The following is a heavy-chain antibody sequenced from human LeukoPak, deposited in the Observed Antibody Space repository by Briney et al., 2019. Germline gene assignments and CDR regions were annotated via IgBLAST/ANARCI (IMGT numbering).Heavy chain of an antibody. J-gene: IGHJ4*02. V-gene: IGHV3-30*03. CDR1: GFTFSSYG. CDR3: ARVPSYYYDSSGYWGFDY. CDR2: ISYDGSNK. Sequence: GGSLRLSCAASGFTFSSYGMHWVRQAPGKGLEWVAVISYDGSNKYYADSVKGRFTISRGNSKNTLYLQMNSLRAEDTAVYYCARVPSYYYDSSGYWGFDYWGQGTLVTVSS. D-gene: IGHD3-22*01.